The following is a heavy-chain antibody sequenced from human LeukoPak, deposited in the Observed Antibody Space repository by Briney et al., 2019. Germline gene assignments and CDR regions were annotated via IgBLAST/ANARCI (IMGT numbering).Heavy chain of an antibody. CDR3: ARVTLGAFDI. J-gene: IGHJ3*02. D-gene: IGHD1-26*01. CDR1: GGSISSYY. V-gene: IGHV4-59*12. CDR2: IYYSGST. Sequence: SETLSLTCTVSGGSISSYYWSWIRQPPGKGLEWIGYIYYSGSTNYNPSIKSRVTMSVDTSKNQFSLKLSSVTAADTAVYYCARVTLGAFDIWGQGTMVTVSS.